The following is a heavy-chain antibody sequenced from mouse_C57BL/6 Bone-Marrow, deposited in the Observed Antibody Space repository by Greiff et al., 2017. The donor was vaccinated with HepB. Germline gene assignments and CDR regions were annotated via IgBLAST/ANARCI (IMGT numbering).Heavy chain of an antibody. V-gene: IGHV1-59*01. CDR1: GYTFTSYW. D-gene: IGHD5-1*01. CDR3: ARTLYLLYFDY. Sequence: QVQLQQPGAELVRPGPSVKLSCKASGYTFTSYWMHWVKQRPGQGLEWIGVIDPSDSYTNYNQKFKGKATLTVDTSSSTAYMQLSSLTSEDSAVYYCARTLYLLYFDYWGQGTTLTVSS. CDR2: IDPSDSYT. J-gene: IGHJ2*01.